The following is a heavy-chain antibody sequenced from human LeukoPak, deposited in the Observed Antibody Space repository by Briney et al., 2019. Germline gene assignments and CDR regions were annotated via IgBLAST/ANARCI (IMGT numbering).Heavy chain of an antibody. V-gene: IGHV3-74*01. CDR3: ARDDVSPQAFDI. Sequence: GGALRLSCAASGFPLSSYWMHWVRQAPGKGLEWVAQIRADGTRIVYGDSVKGRFTISRDNARNMLFLQMNSLRPEDSAVYYCARDDVSPQAFDIWGQGTMVTVSS. D-gene: IGHD2/OR15-2a*01. CDR1: GFPLSSYW. CDR2: IRADGTRI. J-gene: IGHJ3*02.